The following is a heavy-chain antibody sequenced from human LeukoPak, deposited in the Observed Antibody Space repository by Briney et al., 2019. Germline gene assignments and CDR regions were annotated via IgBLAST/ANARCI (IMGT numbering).Heavy chain of an antibody. CDR3: ARHDSSVDYADY. V-gene: IGHV4-39*01. CDR2: IYSSGCT. D-gene: IGHD3-22*01. J-gene: IGHJ4*02. Sequence: SETLSLTCSVSGGSISSSSHHWDWIRQPPGQGLEWIGGIYSSGCTSYNPSLKSRVTMSVDTSKNQFSLKLSSVTAADTAMYYCARHDSSVDYADYWGQGTLVTVSS. CDR1: GGSISSSSHH.